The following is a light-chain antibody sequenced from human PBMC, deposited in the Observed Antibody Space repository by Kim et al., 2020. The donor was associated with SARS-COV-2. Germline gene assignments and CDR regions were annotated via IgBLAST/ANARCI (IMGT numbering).Light chain of an antibody. J-gene: IGKJ5*01. Sequence: ASVGDRVTITCRASQSISSWLAWYQQKPGKAPKLLIYDASSLESGVPSRFSGSGSGTEFTLTISSLQPDDFATYYCQQYNSWSITFGQGTRLEIK. CDR1: QSISSW. CDR2: DAS. V-gene: IGKV1-5*01. CDR3: QQYNSWSIT.